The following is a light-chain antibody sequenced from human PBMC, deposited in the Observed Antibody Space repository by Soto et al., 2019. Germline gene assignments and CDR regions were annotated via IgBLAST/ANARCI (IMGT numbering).Light chain of an antibody. CDR2: DAS. Sequence: AIQLTQSPSSLSASVGDRVTITCRASQGISSALAWYQKKPGKAPKLLIFDASSLKSGVPSRFSGSGSGTDFSLTISSLQPEDFATYSCQQFNSYPITFGRGTRLEIK. CDR1: QGISSA. V-gene: IGKV1-13*02. J-gene: IGKJ5*01. CDR3: QQFNSYPIT.